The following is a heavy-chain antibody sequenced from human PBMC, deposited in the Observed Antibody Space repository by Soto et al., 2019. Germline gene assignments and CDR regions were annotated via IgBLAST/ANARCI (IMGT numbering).Heavy chain of an antibody. Sequence: DEQLVESGGALVKPGGSLRLSCAASGFTFSSYTMTWIRQAPGKGLEWVASISSTSTYKYFTDLSEGRFTISRDNANNSLSLQMDSLRAEDTDVYYGVRIRTQSRTHAALDIWGQGTPVIVSS. V-gene: IGHV3-21*01. CDR3: VRIRTQSRTHAALDI. CDR2: ISSTSTYK. CDR1: GFTFSSYT. J-gene: IGHJ3*02.